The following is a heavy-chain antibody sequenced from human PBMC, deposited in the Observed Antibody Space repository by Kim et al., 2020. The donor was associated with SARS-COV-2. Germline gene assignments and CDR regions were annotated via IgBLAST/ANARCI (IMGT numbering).Heavy chain of an antibody. CDR2: ISSSSSYI. CDR3: ARDTHSYSSGWLKYYYYGMDV. J-gene: IGHJ6*02. Sequence: GGSLRLSCAASGFTFSSYSMNWVRQAPGKGLEWVSSISSSSSYIYYADSVKGRFTISRDNAKNSLYLQMNSLRAEDTAVYYCARDTHSYSSGWLKYYYYGMDVWGQGTTVTVSS. D-gene: IGHD6-19*01. V-gene: IGHV3-21*01. CDR1: GFTFSSYS.